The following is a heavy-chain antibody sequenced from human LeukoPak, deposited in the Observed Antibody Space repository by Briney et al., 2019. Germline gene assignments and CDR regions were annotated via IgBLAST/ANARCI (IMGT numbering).Heavy chain of an antibody. D-gene: IGHD2-2*01. Sequence: PGGSLRLSCAASGFTFSSYAMHWVRQAPGKGLEWVAVISYDGSNKYYADSVKGRFTISRDNSKNTLYLQMNSLRAEDTAVYYCAKETTKYCSSTSCSVPFDYWGQGTLVTVSS. J-gene: IGHJ4*02. CDR2: ISYDGSNK. CDR3: AKETTKYCSSTSCSVPFDY. CDR1: GFTFSSYA. V-gene: IGHV3-30-3*01.